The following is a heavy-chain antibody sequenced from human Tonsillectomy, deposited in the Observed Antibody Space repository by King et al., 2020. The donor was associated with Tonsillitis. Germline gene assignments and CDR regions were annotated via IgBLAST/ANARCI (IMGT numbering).Heavy chain of an antibody. Sequence: VQLVESGGGVIQPGGSLRLSCVVSGFTFSDYTMHWVRQAPGRGPEWVSMISYDETSKYYDASVRDRFTISRDNSKDTLYLQMNSLRTDDTAVYYCAGPLGNDRSGHYYSAVDYWGQGTLVTVSS. V-gene: IGHV3-30-3*01. CDR2: ISYDETSK. J-gene: IGHJ4*02. CDR3: AGPLGNDRSGHYYSAVDY. D-gene: IGHD3-22*01. CDR1: GFTFSDYT.